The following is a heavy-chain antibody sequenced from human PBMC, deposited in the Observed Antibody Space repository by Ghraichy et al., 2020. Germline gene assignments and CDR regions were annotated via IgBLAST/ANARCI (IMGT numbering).Heavy chain of an antibody. CDR1: GGSISSYY. CDR3: ARDYGPDAFDI. D-gene: IGHD4-17*01. CDR2: IYYSGST. V-gene: IGHV4-59*01. J-gene: IGHJ3*02. Sequence: SETPSLTCTVSGGSISSYYWSWIRQPPGKGLEWIGYIYYSGSTNYNPSLKSRVTISVDTSKNQFSLKLSSVTAADTAVYYCARDYGPDAFDIWGQGTMVTVSS.